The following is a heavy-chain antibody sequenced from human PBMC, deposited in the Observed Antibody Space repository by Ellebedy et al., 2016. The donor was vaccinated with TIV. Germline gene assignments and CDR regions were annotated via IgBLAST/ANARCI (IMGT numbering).Heavy chain of an antibody. CDR3: ARGRNIWRYFQH. V-gene: IGHV4-39*07. CDR1: GGSITSDDYY. Sequence: GSLRLSXTVSGGSITSDDYYWGWIRQPPGKGLEWIGSIYYSGSTYYNPSLKSRVTISVDTSKNQFSLKLSSVTAAETAVHYCARGRNIWRYFQHWGQGTLVTVSS. CDR2: IYYSGST. J-gene: IGHJ1*01. D-gene: IGHD2/OR15-2a*01.